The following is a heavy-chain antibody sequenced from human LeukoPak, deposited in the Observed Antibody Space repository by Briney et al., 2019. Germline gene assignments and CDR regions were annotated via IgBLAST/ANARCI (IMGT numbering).Heavy chain of an antibody. Sequence: GGSLRLSCAASGFTFSRYAMNWARQAPGTGLEWVSSISTTSSSSYIHYADSMKGRFTISRDNAKSSLYLQMNSLRAEDTAVYYCARVMAGYSYMDVWGKGTTVTVSS. V-gene: IGHV3-21*01. CDR1: GFTFSRYA. D-gene: IGHD3-10*01. CDR3: ARVMAGYSYMDV. CDR2: ISTTSSSSYI. J-gene: IGHJ6*03.